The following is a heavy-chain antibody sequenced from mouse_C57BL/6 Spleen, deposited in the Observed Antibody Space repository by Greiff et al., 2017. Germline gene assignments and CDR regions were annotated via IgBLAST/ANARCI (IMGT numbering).Heavy chain of an antibody. V-gene: IGHV3-6*01. J-gene: IGHJ3*01. CDR2: ISYDGSN. D-gene: IGHD1-1*01. CDR1: GYSITSGYY. CDR3: ARGDYYGSSPWFAY. Sequence: EVQLVESGPGLVKPSQSLSLTCSVTGYSITSGYYWNWLRQFPGNKLEWMGYISYDGSNNYNPSLKNRISITRDTSKNQFFLKLNSVTTEDTATYYCARGDYYGSSPWFAYWGQGTLVTVSA.